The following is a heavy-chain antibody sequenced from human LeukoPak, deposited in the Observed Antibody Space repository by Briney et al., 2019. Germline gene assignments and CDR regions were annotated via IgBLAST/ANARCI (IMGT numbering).Heavy chain of an antibody. J-gene: IGHJ4*02. Sequence: GGSLRLSCAASGFTVSNYGTNWVRQAPGEGLEWVSYISSSGTTIYYADSVKGRFTISRDNAKNSLHLQMNSLRGEDTAVYYCARVTGTWWADYWGQGTLVTVSS. D-gene: IGHD2-8*02. CDR3: ARVTGTWWADY. CDR2: ISSSGTTI. V-gene: IGHV3-48*01. CDR1: GFTVSNYG.